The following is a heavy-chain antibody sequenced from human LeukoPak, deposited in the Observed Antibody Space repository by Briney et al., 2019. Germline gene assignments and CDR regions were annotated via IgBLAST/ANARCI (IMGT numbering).Heavy chain of an antibody. Sequence: GGSLRLSCAASGFTFSRYGMNWVRQAPGKGLGWVSYISSSDTTIYHADSVKGRFTISRDNARNSLYLQMNSLRAEDTAVYYCSRRVRRSDGSSWYFDYWGQGTLVTVSS. CDR1: GFTFSRYG. V-gene: IGHV3-48*01. CDR2: ISSSDTTI. CDR3: SRRVRRSDGSSWYFDY. J-gene: IGHJ4*02. D-gene: IGHD6-13*01.